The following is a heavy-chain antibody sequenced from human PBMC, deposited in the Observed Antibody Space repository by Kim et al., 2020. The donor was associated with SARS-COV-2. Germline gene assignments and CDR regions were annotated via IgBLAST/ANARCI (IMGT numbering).Heavy chain of an antibody. V-gene: IGHV3-48*02. CDR1: GFTFSTYS. CDR3: ARDSAYAFDY. D-gene: IGHD5-12*01. J-gene: IGHJ4*02. CDR2: ITSGSSRI. Sequence: GGSLRLSCVASGFTFSTYSMNWVRQAPGKGLEWISYITSGSSRISYVDSVKGRFTISRDNVKNSLYLQMNSLRDEDTAVYYCARDSAYAFDYWGQGTLVTVSS.